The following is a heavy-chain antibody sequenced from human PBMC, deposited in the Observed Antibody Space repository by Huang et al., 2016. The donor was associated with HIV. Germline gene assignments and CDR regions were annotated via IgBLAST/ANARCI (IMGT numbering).Heavy chain of an antibody. CDR1: GYTLTSYG. V-gene: IGHV1-18*04. D-gene: IGHD3-10*01. J-gene: IGHJ4*02. CDR2: ISGGTGYT. CDR3: ARESVWFGELYFDY. Sequence: QVQMVQSGAEVKKPGASVKVSCKGSGYTLTSYGISWGRQAPGQGLEWMGWISGGTGYTNYAEKFQGRVTLTTDSSTNTAYMELRSLRYDDTAVYYCARESVWFGELYFDYWGQGTLVAVSS.